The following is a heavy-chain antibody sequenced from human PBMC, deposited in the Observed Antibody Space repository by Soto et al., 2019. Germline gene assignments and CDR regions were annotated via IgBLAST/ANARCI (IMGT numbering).Heavy chain of an antibody. D-gene: IGHD3-3*01. V-gene: IGHV1-18*01. CDR1: GYTFTTYG. CDR2: INAGNGNT. CDR3: ARDLSMYYDFWSGYYSGAFDI. J-gene: IGHJ3*02. Sequence: GASVKVSCKASGYTFTTYGISWVRQAPGQRLEWMGWINAGNGNTKYSQKFQGRVTMTTDTSTSTAYMELRSLRSDDTAVYYCARDLSMYYDFWSGYYSGAFDIWGQGTMVTVSS.